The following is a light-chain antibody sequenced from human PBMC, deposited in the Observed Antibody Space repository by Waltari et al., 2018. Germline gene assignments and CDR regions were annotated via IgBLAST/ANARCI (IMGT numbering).Light chain of an antibody. V-gene: IGLV4-69*01. CDR2: VNSAGRQ. Sequence: QLVLTQSPSASASLGASVRLTCTLRSGHRSNVIAWHHQQPEKGPRYLMRVNSAGRQSKGDEIPDRFSGSSSGAERYLTISSLQSEDEADYYCQTGGHGTWVFGGGTKLTVL. J-gene: IGLJ3*02. CDR3: QTGGHGTWV. CDR1: SGHRSNV.